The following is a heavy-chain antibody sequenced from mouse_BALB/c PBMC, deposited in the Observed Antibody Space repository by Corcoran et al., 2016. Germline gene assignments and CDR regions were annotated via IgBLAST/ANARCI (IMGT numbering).Heavy chain of an antibody. CDR3: ALILLTYYAMDY. J-gene: IGHJ4*01. Sequence: QIQLVQSGPELKKPGETVKISCKASGYTFTNYGRNWVKQAPGKGLKWMGWINTYTGEQTYADDFKGRFAFSLETSASTAYLQINNLKNEDTATYFCALILLTYYAMDYWGQGTSVTVSS. V-gene: IGHV9-3-1*01. CDR1: GYTFTNYG. D-gene: IGHD1-1*01. CDR2: INTYTGEQ.